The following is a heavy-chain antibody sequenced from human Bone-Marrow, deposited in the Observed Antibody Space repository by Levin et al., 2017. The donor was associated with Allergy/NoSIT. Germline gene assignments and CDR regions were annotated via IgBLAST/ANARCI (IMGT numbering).Heavy chain of an antibody. Sequence: SETLSLTCAVYGGSFSGYYWSWIRQPPGKGLEWIGEINHSGSTNYNPSLKSRVTISVDTSKNQFSLKLSSVTAADTAVYYCARGRRRGIVGPGAPPGFDPWGQGTLVTVSS. CDR1: GGSFSGYY. D-gene: IGHD2-21*01. J-gene: IGHJ5*02. CDR3: ARGRRRGIVGPGAPPGFDP. CDR2: INHSGST. V-gene: IGHV4-34*01.